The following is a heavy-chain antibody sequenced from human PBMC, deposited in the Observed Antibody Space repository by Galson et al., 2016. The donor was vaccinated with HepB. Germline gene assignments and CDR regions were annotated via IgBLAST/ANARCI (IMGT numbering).Heavy chain of an antibody. Sequence: SVKVSCKVSGYSLSDLSMHWVRQAPGKGLEWMGGFDPDHDETIYAQKFQGRITMTEDTSTDTAYMGLSSLRSEDTAVYFCATAINSPLYWYFDLWGRGTLVTVAS. CDR3: ATAINSPLYWYFDL. J-gene: IGHJ2*01. CDR1: GYSLSDLS. D-gene: IGHD2-21*01. V-gene: IGHV1-24*01. CDR2: FDPDHDET.